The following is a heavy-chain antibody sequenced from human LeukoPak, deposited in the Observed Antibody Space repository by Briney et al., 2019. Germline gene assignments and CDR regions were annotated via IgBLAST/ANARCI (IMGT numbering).Heavy chain of an antibody. J-gene: IGHJ4*02. CDR2: IYYSGST. CDR3: ARVATGIAVAIDY. D-gene: IGHD6-19*01. V-gene: IGHV4-61*05. CDR1: GGSISSSSYY. Sequence: SETLSLTCTVSGGSISSSSYYWGWIRQPPGKGLEWIGYIYYSGSTNYNPSLKSRVTISVDTSKNQFSLKLSSVTAADTAVYYCARVATGIAVAIDYWGQGTLVTVSS.